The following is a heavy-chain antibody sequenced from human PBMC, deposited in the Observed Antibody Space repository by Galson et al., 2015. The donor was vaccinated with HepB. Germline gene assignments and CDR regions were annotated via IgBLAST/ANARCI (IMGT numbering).Heavy chain of an antibody. CDR3: ARDGRAYYDFWSGYPSDY. J-gene: IGHJ4*02. CDR2: ISYDGSNK. D-gene: IGHD3-3*01. Sequence: LRLSCAASGFTFSSYAMHWVRQAPGKGLEWVAVISYDGSNKYYADSVKGRFTIPRDNSKNTLYLQMNSLRAEDTAVYYCARDGRAYYDFWSGYPSDYWGQGTLVTVSS. V-gene: IGHV3-30-3*01. CDR1: GFTFSSYA.